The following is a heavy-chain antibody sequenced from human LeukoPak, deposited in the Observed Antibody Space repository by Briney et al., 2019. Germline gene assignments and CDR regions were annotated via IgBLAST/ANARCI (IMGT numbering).Heavy chain of an antibody. J-gene: IGHJ6*02. D-gene: IGHD1-1*01. Sequence: PGGSLRLSCAASGFTFSSYGMHWVRQAPGKGLEWVAFIRYDGSNKYYADSVKGRFTISRDNSKNTLYLQMNSLRAEDTAVYCARDGASIDDQYYGLDVWGQGTTVTVSS. CDR3: ARDGASIDDQYYGLDV. V-gene: IGHV3-30*02. CDR1: GFTFSSYG. CDR2: IRYDGSNK.